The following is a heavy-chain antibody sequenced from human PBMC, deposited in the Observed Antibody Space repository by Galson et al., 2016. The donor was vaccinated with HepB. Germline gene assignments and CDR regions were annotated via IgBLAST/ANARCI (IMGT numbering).Heavy chain of an antibody. CDR3: ARDGPYDYDGSDYSSLYFDN. V-gene: IGHV3-30*04. CDR1: GFTFSNYA. Sequence: SLRLSCAASGFTFSNYAMHWVRQAPGKGLEWVALIAYDGSNKYYADSVKGRFTISRDNSKNTVYLQVNTLRPEDTAVYYCARDGPYDYDGSDYSSLYFDNWGPGTLVTVSS. CDR2: IAYDGSNK. D-gene: IGHD3-22*01. J-gene: IGHJ4*02.